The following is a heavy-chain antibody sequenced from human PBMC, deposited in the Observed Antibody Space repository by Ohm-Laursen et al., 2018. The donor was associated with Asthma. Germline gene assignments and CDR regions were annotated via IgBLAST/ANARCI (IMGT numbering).Heavy chain of an antibody. V-gene: IGHV3-21*01. CDR3: ARIGPEWELPGREYSLIQ. J-gene: IGHJ1*01. Sequence: SLRLSCAASGYTFRRYSIHWVRQAPGKGLEWVASISTASTFIYYADSVRGRFTTSRDNANDLVYLQMHDLRAEDTALYYCARIGPEWELPGREYSLIQWGQGTLVTVSS. D-gene: IGHD1-26*01. CDR1: GYTFRRYS. CDR2: ISTASTFI.